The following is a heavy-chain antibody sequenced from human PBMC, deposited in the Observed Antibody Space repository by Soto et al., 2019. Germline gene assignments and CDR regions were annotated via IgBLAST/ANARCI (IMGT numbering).Heavy chain of an antibody. CDR3: GKGGYSYVDAFDI. V-gene: IGHV4-31*03. Sequence: QVQLQESGPGLVKPSQTLSLTCTVSGGSISSGGYYWSWIRQHPGKGLEWIGYIYYSGSTYYNPSLNSRLTIAVDPSKNQCSLKLSSVTAADTAVYYCGKGGYSYVDAFDIWGQGTMVTVSS. CDR1: GGSISSGGYY. D-gene: IGHD5-18*01. J-gene: IGHJ3*02. CDR2: IYYSGST.